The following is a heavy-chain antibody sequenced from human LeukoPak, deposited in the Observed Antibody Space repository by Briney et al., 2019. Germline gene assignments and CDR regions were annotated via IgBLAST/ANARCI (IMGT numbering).Heavy chain of an antibody. J-gene: IGHJ3*02. Sequence: GGSLRLSCAASGFTFRSYWMHWVREVPGKGLVWVSRINRDGSGTSYADSVKGRFTISRDNSKNTLYLQTNSLRAEDTAVYYCARASTSVVIAIYDAFDIWGQGTMVTVSS. V-gene: IGHV3-74*01. D-gene: IGHD2-21*01. CDR3: ARASTSVVIAIYDAFDI. CDR2: INRDGSGT. CDR1: GFTFRSYW.